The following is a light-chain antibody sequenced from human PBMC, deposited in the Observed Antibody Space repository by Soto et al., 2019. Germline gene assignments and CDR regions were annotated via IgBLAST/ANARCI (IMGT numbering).Light chain of an antibody. CDR1: QSVSSSY. V-gene: IGKV3-20*01. Sequence: EIVLTQSPGTLSLSPGERATLSCRASQSVSSSYLAWYQQKPGQAPRLLIYGASSRATGIPDRFSGSGSGTDFTLTISRLEPDDFSVYYCQQYGSSPVVTFGQGTKVEIK. J-gene: IGKJ1*01. CDR2: GAS. CDR3: QQYGSSPVVT.